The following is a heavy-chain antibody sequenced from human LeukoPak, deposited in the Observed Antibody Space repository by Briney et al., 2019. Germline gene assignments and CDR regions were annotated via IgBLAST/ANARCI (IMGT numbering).Heavy chain of an antibody. Sequence: GGSLRLSCAASGFTLEDYAMHGVRQAPGRGLEWVSLISGDGGSTYYADSVKGRFTISRDNSKNSLYLQMNSLRTEDTALYYCAKDIRYGSGNIDYWGQGTLVTVSS. CDR2: ISGDGGST. CDR1: GFTLEDYA. V-gene: IGHV3-43*02. J-gene: IGHJ4*02. D-gene: IGHD3-10*01. CDR3: AKDIRYGSGNIDY.